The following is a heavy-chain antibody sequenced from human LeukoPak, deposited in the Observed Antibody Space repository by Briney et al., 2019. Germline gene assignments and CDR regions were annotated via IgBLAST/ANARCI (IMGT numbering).Heavy chain of an antibody. CDR3: ARDLGIAGGLDS. D-gene: IGHD2-15*01. Sequence: SETLSLTCAVYGGSFSGYYWSWIRQPPGKGLEWIGEINHSGSTNYNPSLKSRVTISLDKSKNQLSLRLNSVTAADTAVYYCARDLGIAGGLDSWGQGTLVTVSS. V-gene: IGHV4-34*01. CDR1: GGSFSGYY. J-gene: IGHJ5*01. CDR2: INHSGST.